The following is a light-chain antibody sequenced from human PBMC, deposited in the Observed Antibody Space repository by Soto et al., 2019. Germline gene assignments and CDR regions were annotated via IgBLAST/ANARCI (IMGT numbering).Light chain of an antibody. CDR2: VAS. Sequence: DIQMTQSPSSLSASVGDRVTITCRASQSISSYLNWYHQKPGKAPKLLMYVASSLQSGVPSRLSGSGSGTDFTVTISSLQPEDLATYYCQQSYSTPPTFGQGTKLEIK. J-gene: IGKJ2*01. V-gene: IGKV1-39*01. CDR1: QSISSY. CDR3: QQSYSTPPT.